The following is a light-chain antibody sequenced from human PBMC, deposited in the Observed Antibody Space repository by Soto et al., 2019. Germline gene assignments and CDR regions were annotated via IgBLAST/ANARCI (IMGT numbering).Light chain of an antibody. CDR2: DAS. V-gene: IGKV3-11*01. J-gene: IGKJ3*01. CDR1: QSVSSS. CDR3: QQRSNSFT. Sequence: EIVLTQSPATLSLSPGERATLSCRASQSVSSSLAWYQQKPGQAPRLLIYDASNRATGIPARFSGSGSGTDFTLTISSLEPDDFAVYYCQQRSNSFTFGPGTKVDIK.